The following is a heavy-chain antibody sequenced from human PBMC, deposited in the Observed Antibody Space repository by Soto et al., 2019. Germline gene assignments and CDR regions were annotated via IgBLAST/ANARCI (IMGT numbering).Heavy chain of an antibody. CDR2: ISGSGGTT. V-gene: IGHV3-23*01. D-gene: IGHD3-10*01. J-gene: IGHJ4*02. Sequence: GGSLRLSCAASGFTFSNYAMSWVRQAPAEGLEWVSSISGSGGTTYYADSVKGRFTISRDNSKNTLYLQMNSLRTEDTAIYYCARDDEGGSYCDLGYWGQGTLVTVSS. CDR3: ARDDEGGSYCDLGY. CDR1: GFTFSNYA.